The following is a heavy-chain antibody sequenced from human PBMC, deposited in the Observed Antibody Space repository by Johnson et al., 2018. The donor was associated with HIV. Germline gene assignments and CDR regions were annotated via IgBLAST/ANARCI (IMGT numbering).Heavy chain of an antibody. D-gene: IGHD6-13*01. J-gene: IGHJ3*02. V-gene: IGHV3-30*02. Sequence: QVQLVESGGGVVQPGGSLRLSCAASGFTFSDYGMHWVRQAPGKGLEWVSFIHYDGTNKYSPDSVKGRFTISRDNSKNTVYLQMNSLKTEDTAVYYCTRSIAATGRDAFDIWGQGTMVTVSS. CDR1: GFTFSDYG. CDR2: IHYDGTNK. CDR3: TRSIAATGRDAFDI.